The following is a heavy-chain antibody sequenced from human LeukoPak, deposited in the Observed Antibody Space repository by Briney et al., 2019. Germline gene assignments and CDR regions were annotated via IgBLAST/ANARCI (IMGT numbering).Heavy chain of an antibody. CDR3: ARDRGYYDSSGYPYDAFDI. J-gene: IGHJ3*02. D-gene: IGHD3-22*01. CDR2: IYYSGST. V-gene: IGHV4-59*12. Sequence: SETLSLTCTVSGGSIFSYYWSWIRQPPGKGLEWMGYIYYSGSTYYNPSLKSRVTISVDTSKNQFSLKLSSVTAADTAVYYCARDRGYYDSSGYPYDAFDIWGQGTMVTVSS. CDR1: GGSIFSYY.